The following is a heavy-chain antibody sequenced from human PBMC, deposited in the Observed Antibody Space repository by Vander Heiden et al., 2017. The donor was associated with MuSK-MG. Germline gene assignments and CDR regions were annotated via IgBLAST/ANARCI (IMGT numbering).Heavy chain of an antibody. V-gene: IGHV1-69*11. J-gene: IGHJ6*03. CDR2: IIPILGRA. CDR1: GGTFTSYA. CDR3: ARPSIKPYLYYYYYIDV. Sequence: QVQLVQSGAEVKKPGSSVKVSCKASGGTFTSYAISWVRQAPGQGLEWMGGIIPILGRADYAQKFQGRVTITADGPTSTVYMELNSFTSEDTAVYYCARPSIKPYLYYYYYIDVWGEGTTVTVSS.